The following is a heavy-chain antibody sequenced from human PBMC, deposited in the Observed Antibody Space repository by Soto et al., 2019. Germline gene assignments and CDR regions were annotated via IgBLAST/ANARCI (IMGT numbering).Heavy chain of an antibody. V-gene: IGHV3-15*07. D-gene: IGHD3-3*01. CDR3: TTLKGIDFWSATYGMDV. CDR1: GFTFSNAC. CDR2: IKSKTDGGTT. J-gene: IGHJ6*02. Sequence: EVQLVESGGGLVKPGGSLILSCAASGFTFSNACMNWVRQAPGKGLEWVGRIKSKTDGGTTDYAAPVKGRFTISRDDSKNTLYLQMNSLRTEGTALYYCTTLKGIDFWSATYGMDVWGQGSTVTVSS.